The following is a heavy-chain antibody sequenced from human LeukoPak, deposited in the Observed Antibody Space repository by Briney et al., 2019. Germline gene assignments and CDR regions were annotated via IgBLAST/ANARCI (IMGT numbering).Heavy chain of an antibody. J-gene: IGHJ4*02. Sequence: GGSLRLSCAASGFTFSNFYMGWVRQAPGKGLEWVANIKPDGSETYYVGSVKGRFTISRDNAEKSLYLQMNSLRADDTAVYYCARDLDYWGQGTLVTVSS. CDR2: IKPDGSET. CDR1: GFTFSNFY. CDR3: ARDLDY. V-gene: IGHV3-7*04.